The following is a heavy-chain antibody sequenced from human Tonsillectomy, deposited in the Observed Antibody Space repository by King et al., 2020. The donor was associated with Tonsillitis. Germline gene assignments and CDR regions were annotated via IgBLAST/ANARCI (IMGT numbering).Heavy chain of an antibody. D-gene: IGHD3-10*01. CDR2: INPNSGGT. Sequence: GQLVQSGAEVKKPGASVKVSCKASGYTFTGYYMHWVRQAPGQGLEWMGWINPNSGGTNYAQKFKGRVTMTRDTSISTAYMALSRLRSDDTAVYYCARTHRGAGSYPYGRGVWGQGTTVTVSS. CDR1: GYTFTGYY. V-gene: IGHV1-2*02. J-gene: IGHJ6*02. CDR3: ARTHRGAGSYPYGRGV.